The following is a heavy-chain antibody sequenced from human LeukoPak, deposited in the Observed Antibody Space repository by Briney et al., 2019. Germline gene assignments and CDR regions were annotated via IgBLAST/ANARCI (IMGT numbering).Heavy chain of an antibody. CDR2: MNPNSGNT. Sequence: ASVKVSCKASGYTFTSYDINWVRQATGQGLEWMGWMNPNSGNTGYAQKFQGRVTITRNTSISTAYMELSSLRSEDTAVYYCARGKYSSGWYSLPYYYMDVWGKGTTVTVSS. D-gene: IGHD6-19*01. J-gene: IGHJ6*03. V-gene: IGHV1-8*03. CDR1: GYTFTSYD. CDR3: ARGKYSSGWYSLPYYYMDV.